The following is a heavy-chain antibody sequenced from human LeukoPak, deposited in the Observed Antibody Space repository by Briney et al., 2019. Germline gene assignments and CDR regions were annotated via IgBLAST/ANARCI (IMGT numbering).Heavy chain of an antibody. J-gene: IGHJ4*02. D-gene: IGHD3-22*01. CDR2: INHSGST. V-gene: IGHV4-34*01. CDR3: ARTAYDSSDFYRFDY. Sequence: SETLSLTCAVYGGSFSGYYWSWIRQPPGKGLEWIGEINHSGSTNYNPSLKSRVTISVDTSKNQFSLKLSSVTAADTAVYYCARTAYDSSDFYRFDYWGQGTLVTVSS. CDR1: GGSFSGYY.